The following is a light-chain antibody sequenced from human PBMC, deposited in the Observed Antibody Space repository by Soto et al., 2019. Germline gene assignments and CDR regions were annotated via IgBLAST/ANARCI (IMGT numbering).Light chain of an antibody. J-gene: IGKJ1*01. CDR1: ESVSTN. Sequence: EIVMAQSPATLSLSPWERAILSCRASESVSTNLAWYQQKAGQAPRLLIYGASTRATGIPARFSGSGSGTEFTLTISSLQSEDFAVYYCQQYNNWPRTFGQGTKVDIK. CDR2: GAS. V-gene: IGKV3-15*01. CDR3: QQYNNWPRT.